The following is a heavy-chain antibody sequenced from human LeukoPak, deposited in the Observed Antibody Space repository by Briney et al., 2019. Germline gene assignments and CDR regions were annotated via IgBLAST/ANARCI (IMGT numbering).Heavy chain of an antibody. CDR2: ISSSGSTI. CDR1: GFTFSDYY. CDR3: ARETTQIFSSDYYYGMDV. Sequence: GSLRLSCAASGFTFSDYYMSWIRQAPGKGLEWVSYISSSGSTIYYADSVKGRFTISRDNAKNSLYLQMNSLRAEDTAVYYCARETTQIFSSDYYYGMDVWGQGTTVTVSS. J-gene: IGHJ6*02. V-gene: IGHV3-11*01. D-gene: IGHD3-3*01.